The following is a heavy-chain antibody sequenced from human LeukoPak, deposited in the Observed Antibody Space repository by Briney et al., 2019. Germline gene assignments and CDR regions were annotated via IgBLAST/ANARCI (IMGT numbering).Heavy chain of an antibody. Sequence: SETLSLTCTVSGGSISSYYWSWIRQPPGKGLEWIGRIYTSGSTNYNPSLKSRVTISVDKSKNQFSLKLSSVTAADTAVYYCARLRSIAAAVYYFDYWGQGTLVTVSS. V-gene: IGHV4-4*07. CDR1: GGSISSYY. J-gene: IGHJ4*02. CDR3: ARLRSIAAAVYYFDY. CDR2: IYTSGST. D-gene: IGHD6-6*01.